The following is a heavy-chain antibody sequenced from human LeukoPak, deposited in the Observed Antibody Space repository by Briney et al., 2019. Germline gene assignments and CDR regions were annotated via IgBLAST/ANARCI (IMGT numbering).Heavy chain of an antibody. V-gene: IGHV3-7*01. CDR2: IKQDGSEK. Sequence: PGGSLRLSCAASGFTFSSYWMSWVRQAPGKGLEWVANIKQDGSEKYYVDSVKGRFTISRDNAKNSLYLQMNSLRAEDTAVYYCARDRRGGSWYYYGMDVWGRGTTVTVSS. CDR3: ARDRRGGSWYYYGMDV. D-gene: IGHD5-12*01. CDR1: GFTFSSYW. J-gene: IGHJ6*02.